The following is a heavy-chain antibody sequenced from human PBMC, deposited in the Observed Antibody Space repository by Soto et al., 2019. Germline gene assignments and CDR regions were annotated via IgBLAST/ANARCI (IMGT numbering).Heavy chain of an antibody. V-gene: IGHV4-59*01. J-gene: IGHJ6*03. CDR3: ARERSSSDYYYYYMDV. D-gene: IGHD6-25*01. CDR1: GGSISSDY. CDR2: IYYSGST. Sequence: SETLSVTCTVSGGSISSDYWSWIRQPPGKGLEWIGYIYYSGSTNYNPSLKSRVTISVDTSKNQFSLKLSSVTAADTAVYYCARERSSSDYYYYYMDVWGKGTTVTVSS.